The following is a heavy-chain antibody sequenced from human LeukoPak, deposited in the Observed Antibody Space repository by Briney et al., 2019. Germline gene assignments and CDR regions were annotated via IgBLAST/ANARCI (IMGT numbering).Heavy chain of an antibody. J-gene: IGHJ5*02. V-gene: IGHV4-61*02. D-gene: IGHD3-3*01. Sequence: SETLSLTCTVSNVSISSGSHYWNWIRQPAGKGLEWIGRIYAGGGSNYNPSLRSRVTISVDTSKNQFSLKLSSVTAADTAVYYCASQIHYDFWSGYYYPYNWFDPWGQGTLVTVSS. CDR2: IYAGGGS. CDR3: ASQIHYDFWSGYYYPYNWFDP. CDR1: NVSISSGSHY.